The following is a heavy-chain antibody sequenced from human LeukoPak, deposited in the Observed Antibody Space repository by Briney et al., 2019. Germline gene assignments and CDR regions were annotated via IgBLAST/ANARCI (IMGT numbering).Heavy chain of an antibody. Sequence: GGSLRLSCAASGFTFSSYAMHWVRQAPGKGLEWVAVISYDGSNKYYADSVKGRFTISRDNSKNTLYLQMNSLRAEDTAVYYCAKGGLWFGELLEYFDYWGQGTLVTVSS. J-gene: IGHJ4*02. CDR3: AKGGLWFGELLEYFDY. CDR1: GFTFSSYA. V-gene: IGHV3-30*04. CDR2: ISYDGSNK. D-gene: IGHD3-10*01.